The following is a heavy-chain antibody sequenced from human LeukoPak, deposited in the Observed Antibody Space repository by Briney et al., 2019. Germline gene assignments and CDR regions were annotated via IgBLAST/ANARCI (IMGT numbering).Heavy chain of an antibody. V-gene: IGHV4-4*07. CDR1: GGSISGYY. D-gene: IGHD1-26*01. J-gene: IGHJ4*02. Sequence: SETLSLTCTVSGGSISGYYWTWIRQPAGKGLEWIGRINTSGSTNYNPSLKSRVTMSVDTPKNQFSLNLSSVTAADTAVYYCARNTPKRGSYGYYFDYWGQGSLVTVSS. CDR2: INTSGST. CDR3: ARNTPKRGSYGYYFDY.